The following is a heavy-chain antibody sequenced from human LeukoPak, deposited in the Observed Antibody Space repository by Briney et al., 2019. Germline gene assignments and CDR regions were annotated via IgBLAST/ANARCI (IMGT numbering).Heavy chain of an antibody. J-gene: IGHJ4*02. CDR3: AKDYPDFDY. CDR1: GFTFRTYA. V-gene: IGHV3-23*01. Sequence: PGGSLRLSCAASGFTFRTYAMTWVRQTPGRGLEWVSGISATGGTTYYADSAKGRFTISRDNSKNTLYLQVNSLRAEDTAVYYCAKDYPDFDYWGQGTLVTVSS. CDR2: ISATGGTT.